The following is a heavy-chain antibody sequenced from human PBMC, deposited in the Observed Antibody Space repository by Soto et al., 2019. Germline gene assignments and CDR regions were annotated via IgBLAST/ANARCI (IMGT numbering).Heavy chain of an antibody. CDR3: ARGVGYAGVDY. CDR2: INHSGST. J-gene: IGHJ4*02. Sequence: QVQLQQWGAGLLKPSETLSLTCAVYGGSFSAYYWSWIRQPPGKGLEWIGEINHSGSTNYNPSLKSRITISVDRSKNQFSLKLSSVTAADTAVYYWARGVGYAGVDYWGQGTLVTVSS. CDR1: GGSFSAYY. V-gene: IGHV4-34*01. D-gene: IGHD5-12*01.